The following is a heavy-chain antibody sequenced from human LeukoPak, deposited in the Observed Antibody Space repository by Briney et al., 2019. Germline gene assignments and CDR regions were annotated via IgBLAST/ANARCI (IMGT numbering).Heavy chain of an antibody. CDR3: ARATYSSSWYPNWFDP. Sequence: PSETLSLTCTVSGGSISSSSYYWGWIRQPPGKGLEWIGSIYYSGSTNYNPSLKSRVTISVDTSKNQFSLKLSSVTAADTAVYYCARATYSSSWYPNWFDPWGQGTLVTVSS. J-gene: IGHJ5*02. V-gene: IGHV4-39*07. CDR1: GGSISSSSYY. D-gene: IGHD6-13*01. CDR2: IYYSGST.